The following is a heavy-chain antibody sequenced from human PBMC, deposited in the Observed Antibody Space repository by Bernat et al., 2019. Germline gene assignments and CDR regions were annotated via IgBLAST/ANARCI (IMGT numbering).Heavy chain of an antibody. CDR3: ARVGMSGYSYGYAFYYYYGMDV. V-gene: IGHV4-4*02. CDR2: IYHSGST. J-gene: IGHJ6*02. CDR1: GGSISSSNW. Sequence: QVQLQESGPGLVKPSGTLSLTCAVSGGSISSSNWWSWVRQPPGKGLEWIGEIYHSGSTNYNPSLKSRVTISVEKSKNQFSLKLSSVTAAETAVYYCARVGMSGYSYGYAFYYYYGMDVWGQGTTVTVSS. D-gene: IGHD5-18*01.